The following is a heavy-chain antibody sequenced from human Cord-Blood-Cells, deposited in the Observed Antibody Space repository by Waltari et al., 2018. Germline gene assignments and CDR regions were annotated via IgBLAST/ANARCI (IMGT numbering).Heavy chain of an antibody. Sequence: QVQLQESGPGLVKPSETLSLPCTASGGSISSYYWSWIRQPPGKGLEWIGYIYYSGSTNYNPSLKSRVTISVDTSKNQFSLKLSSVTAADTAVYYCARDDGSRDFQHWGQGTLVTVSS. CDR3: ARDDGSRDFQH. D-gene: IGHD3-10*01. J-gene: IGHJ1*01. CDR1: GGSISSYY. CDR2: IYYSGST. V-gene: IGHV4-59*01.